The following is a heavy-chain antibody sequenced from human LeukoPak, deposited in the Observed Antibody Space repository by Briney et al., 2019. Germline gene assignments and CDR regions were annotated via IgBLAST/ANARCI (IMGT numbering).Heavy chain of an antibody. CDR1: GGSISTSKW. CDR3: ARSRGWLQSHPLGY. V-gene: IGHV4-4*02. CDR2: IHHSGST. Sequence: SETLSLTCAVSGGSISTSKWWSWVRQPPGKGLECIGEIHHSGSTNHNPSLKSRVTLSVDTSKNQFSLKLSSVTAADTAVYYCARSRGWLQSHPLGYWGQGTLVTVSS. D-gene: IGHD5-24*01. J-gene: IGHJ4*02.